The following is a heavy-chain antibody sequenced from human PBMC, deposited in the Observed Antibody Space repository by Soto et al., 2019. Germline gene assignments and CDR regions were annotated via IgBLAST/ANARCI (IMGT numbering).Heavy chain of an antibody. J-gene: IGHJ4*02. CDR2: INHSGST. V-gene: IGHV4-34*01. Sequence: SETLSLTCAVYGGSFSGYYWSWIRQPPGKGLEWIGEINHSGSTIYNPSLKSRVTISVDTSKNQFSLKLSSVTAADTAVYYCARASVDTAMVFDYWGQGTLVTVSS. D-gene: IGHD5-18*01. CDR1: GGSFSGYY. CDR3: ARASVDTAMVFDY.